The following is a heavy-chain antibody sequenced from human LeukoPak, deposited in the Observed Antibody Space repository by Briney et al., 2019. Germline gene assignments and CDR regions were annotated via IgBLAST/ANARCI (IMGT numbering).Heavy chain of an antibody. D-gene: IGHD6-13*01. Sequence: GGSLRLSCAASGFTVSSNYMSWVRQAPGKGLERVSVIYSGGSTYYADSVKGRFTISRDNSKNTLYLQMNSLRAEDTAVYYCARDARYSSSWTVEYWGQGTLVTVSS. CDR3: ARDARYSSSWTVEY. J-gene: IGHJ4*02. V-gene: IGHV3-53*01. CDR1: GFTVSSNY. CDR2: IYSGGST.